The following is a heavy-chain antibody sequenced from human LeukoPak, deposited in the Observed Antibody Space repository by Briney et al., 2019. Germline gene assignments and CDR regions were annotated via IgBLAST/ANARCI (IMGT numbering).Heavy chain of an antibody. CDR2: IYYSGST. J-gene: IGHJ6*02. CDR3: ARGENYDIWALYYYYGMDV. D-gene: IGHD3-9*01. V-gene: IGHV4-59*01. Sequence: PSETLSLTCTVSGGSISSYYWSWIRQPPGKGLEWIGYIYYSGSTNYNPSLKSRVTISVDTSKNQFSLKLSSVTAADTAVYYCARGENYDIWALYYYYGMDVWGQGTTVTVSS. CDR1: GGSISSYY.